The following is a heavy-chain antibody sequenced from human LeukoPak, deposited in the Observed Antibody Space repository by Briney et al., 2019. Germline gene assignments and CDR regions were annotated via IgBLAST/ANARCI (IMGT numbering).Heavy chain of an antibody. D-gene: IGHD4-17*01. CDR1: GGTFSSYA. CDR3: ARDRPYGDYYFDY. Sequence: SVKVSCKASGGTFSSYAISWVRQAPGQGLEWMGGIIPIFGTANYAQKFQGRVTITADESTSTAYMELSSLRSEDTAVYYCARDRPYGDYYFDYWGQGTLVTVSS. V-gene: IGHV1-69*13. CDR2: IIPIFGTA. J-gene: IGHJ4*02.